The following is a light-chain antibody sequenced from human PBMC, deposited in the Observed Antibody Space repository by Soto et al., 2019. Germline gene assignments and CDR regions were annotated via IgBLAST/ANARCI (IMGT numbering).Light chain of an antibody. J-gene: IGKJ4*01. CDR3: QQLNGYPLT. CDR2: TAS. CDR1: QGISSY. V-gene: IGKV1-9*01. Sequence: DIQLTQSPSFLSASVGDRVTITCRASQGISSYLAWYQQKPGKAPNLLIYTASTLQSGVPSRFSGSGSGTEFTLTISSLQPEDFATYCCQQLNGYPLTFGGGTKVEIK.